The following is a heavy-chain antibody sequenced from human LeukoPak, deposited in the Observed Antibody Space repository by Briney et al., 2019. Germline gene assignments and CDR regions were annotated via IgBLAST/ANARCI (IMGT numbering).Heavy chain of an antibody. V-gene: IGHV3-23*01. CDR1: GFTFSSYA. Sequence: GGSLRLSCAASGFTFSSYAMSWVRQAPGKGLEWVSAISGSGGSTYYADSVKGRFTIPRDNSKNTLYLQMNSLRAEDTAVYYCAKTFPYYYDSSGYYSGDYYYYGMDVWGQGTTVTVSS. J-gene: IGHJ6*02. D-gene: IGHD3-22*01. CDR3: AKTFPYYYDSSGYYSGDYYYYGMDV. CDR2: ISGSGGST.